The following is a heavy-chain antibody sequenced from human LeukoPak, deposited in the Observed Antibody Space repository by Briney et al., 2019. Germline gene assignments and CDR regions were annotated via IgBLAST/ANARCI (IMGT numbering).Heavy chain of an antibody. J-gene: IGHJ3*02. D-gene: IGHD3-3*01. V-gene: IGHV3-30-3*01. Sequence: GGSLRLSCAASGFTFSSYSMHWVRQAPGKGLEWVAVITYDGSNKYYADSVKGRFTISRDNSKNTLYLQMNSLRAEDTAVYYCARDGTAAYYYDFWSGYRNFDAFDIWGQGTMVTVSS. CDR1: GFTFSSYS. CDR3: ARDGTAAYYYDFWSGYRNFDAFDI. CDR2: ITYDGSNK.